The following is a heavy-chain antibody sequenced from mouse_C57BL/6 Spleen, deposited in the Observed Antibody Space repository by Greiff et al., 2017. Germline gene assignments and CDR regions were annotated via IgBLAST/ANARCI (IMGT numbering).Heavy chain of an antibody. J-gene: IGHJ4*01. V-gene: IGHV14-3*01. CDR1: GFNIKNTY. CDR3: AVVLDGYYYAMDY. CDR2: IDPANGNT. Sequence: EVQLQQSVAELVRPGASVKLSCTASGFNIKNTYMHWVKQRPEQGLEWIGRIDPANGNTKYAPKFQGKAPITADTSSNTAYLQLSSLTTEDTASYYCAVVLDGYYYAMDYWGQGTSVTVSS. D-gene: IGHD1-1*01.